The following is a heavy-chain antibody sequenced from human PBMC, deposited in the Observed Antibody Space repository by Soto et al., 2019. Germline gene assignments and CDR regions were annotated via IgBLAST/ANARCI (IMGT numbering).Heavy chain of an antibody. D-gene: IGHD3-10*01. Sequence: QVQLVQSGAEVKKPGSSVKVSCKASGGTFSSYTISWVRQAPGQGLEWMGRIIPILGIANYAQKFQGRVTITADKSTSTAYMELSSLRSEDTAVYYCASQYGSDSYYPERGMDVWGQGTTVTDYS. CDR1: GGTFSSYT. V-gene: IGHV1-69*02. J-gene: IGHJ6*02. CDR3: ASQYGSDSYYPERGMDV. CDR2: IIPILGIA.